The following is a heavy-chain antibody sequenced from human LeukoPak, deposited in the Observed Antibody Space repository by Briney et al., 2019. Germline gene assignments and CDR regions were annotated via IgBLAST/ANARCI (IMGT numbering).Heavy chain of an antibody. V-gene: IGHV4-34*01. D-gene: IGHD3-3*01. CDR3: ASTILEWLSYFDY. CDR2: INHSGST. J-gene: IGHJ4*02. Sequence: SETLSLTCAVYGGSFSGYYWSWIRQPPGKGLEWIGEINHSGSTNHNPSLKSRVTISVDTSKNQFSLKLSSVTAADTAVYYCASTILEWLSYFDYWGQGTLVTVSS. CDR1: GGSFSGYY.